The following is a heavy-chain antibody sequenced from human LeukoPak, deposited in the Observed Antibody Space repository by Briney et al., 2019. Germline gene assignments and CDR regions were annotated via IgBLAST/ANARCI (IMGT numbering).Heavy chain of an antibody. Sequence: PGGSLRLSCAASGFTFSSYGMHWVRQAPGKGLEWVAFIRYDGNNKDYAESVKGRFTISRDNSKNTLYLQMNRLRVEDTAVYYCAKGYGDLVAFDIWGQGTMVTVSS. J-gene: IGHJ3*02. D-gene: IGHD4-17*01. CDR2: IRYDGNNK. CDR1: GFTFSSYG. V-gene: IGHV3-30*02. CDR3: AKGYGDLVAFDI.